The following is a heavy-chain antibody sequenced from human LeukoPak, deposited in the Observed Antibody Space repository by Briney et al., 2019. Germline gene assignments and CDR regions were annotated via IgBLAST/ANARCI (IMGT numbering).Heavy chain of an antibody. CDR3: ARAGDSSGNKFDY. Sequence: PSQTLSLTCTVSGGSISSGGYYWSWIRQHPGKGLEWIGYIYYSGSTYYNPSLKSRVTISADTSKNQFSLKLSSVTAADTAVYYCARAGDSSGNKFDYWGQGTLVTVSS. J-gene: IGHJ4*02. D-gene: IGHD3-22*01. CDR1: GGSISSGGYY. CDR2: IYYSGST. V-gene: IGHV4-31*03.